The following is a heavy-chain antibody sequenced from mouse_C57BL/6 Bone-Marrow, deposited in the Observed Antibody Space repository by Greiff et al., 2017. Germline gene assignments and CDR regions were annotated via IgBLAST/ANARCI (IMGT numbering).Heavy chain of an antibody. V-gene: IGHV1-81*01. CDR3: ARNYGSSYRFAY. Sequence: VQLQQSGAELARPGASVKLSCKASGYTFTSYGISWVKQRTGQGLEWIGEIYPRSGNTYYNEKFKGKATLTADKSSSTAYMELRSLTSEDSAVYFCARNYGSSYRFAYWGQGTLVTGSA. D-gene: IGHD1-1*01. J-gene: IGHJ3*01. CDR2: IYPRSGNT. CDR1: GYTFTSYG.